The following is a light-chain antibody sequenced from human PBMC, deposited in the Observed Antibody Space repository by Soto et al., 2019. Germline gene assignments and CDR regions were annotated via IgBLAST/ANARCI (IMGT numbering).Light chain of an antibody. V-gene: IGLV1-44*01. J-gene: IGLJ3*02. Sequence: QSVLTQPPSASGTPGQRVTISCSGSRSNIGSNPVQWYRQLPGTAPQLLIYRSDQRPSGVPDRFSGSKSGTSASLTISGLQSEDEADYHCSTWDDNVYGPVFGGGIKLTVL. CDR2: RSD. CDR1: RSNIGSNP. CDR3: STWDDNVYGPV.